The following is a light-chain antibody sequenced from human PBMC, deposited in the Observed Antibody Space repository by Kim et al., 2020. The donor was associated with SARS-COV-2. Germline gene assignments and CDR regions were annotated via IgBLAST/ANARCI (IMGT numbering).Light chain of an antibody. Sequence: ETVMTQSPPTLSVSPGERATLSCRASQNVSSNLAWYQQKPGQVPRLLIYAASTRATGIPARFSGSGSGTEFTLTINSLQSEDFAVYYCHQYNYWPRTFGQGTKVEIK. CDR1: QNVSSN. J-gene: IGKJ1*01. CDR2: AAS. V-gene: IGKV3-15*01. CDR3: HQYNYWPRT.